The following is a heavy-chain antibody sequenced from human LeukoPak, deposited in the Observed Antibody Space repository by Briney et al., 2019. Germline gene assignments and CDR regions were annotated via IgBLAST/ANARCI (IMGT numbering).Heavy chain of an antibody. D-gene: IGHD3-10*01. CDR1: GGSFSGYY. J-gene: IGHJ5*02. CDR3: ARGYYGSGSFVDP. V-gene: IGHV4-34*01. CDR2: INHSGST. Sequence: SETLSLTCAVCGGSFSGYYWSWIRQPPGKGLEWIGEINHSGSTNYNPSLKSRVTISVDTSKNQFSLKLSSVTAADTAVYYCARGYYGSGSFVDPWGQGTLVTVSS.